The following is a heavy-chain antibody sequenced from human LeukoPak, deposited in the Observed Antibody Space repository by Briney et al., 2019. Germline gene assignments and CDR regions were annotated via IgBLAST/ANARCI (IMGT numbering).Heavy chain of an antibody. CDR2: IYYSGST. J-gene: IGHJ5*02. Sequence: SETLSLTCTVSGGSISSYYWSWIRQPPGKGLEWIGYIYYSGSTNYNPSLKSRVTISVDTSKNQFSLKLSSVTAADTAVYYCARGFASGWYSRYDPWGQGTLVTVSS. CDR3: ARGFASGWYSRYDP. V-gene: IGHV4-59*01. D-gene: IGHD6-19*01. CDR1: GGSISSYY.